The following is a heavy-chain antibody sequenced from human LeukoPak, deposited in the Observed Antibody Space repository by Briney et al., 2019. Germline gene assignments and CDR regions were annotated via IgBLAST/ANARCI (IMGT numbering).Heavy chain of an antibody. Sequence: GESLKISCKGSGYRFTSYWIGWVRQMPGKGLEWMGIIYPGDSDTRYSPSFQGQVTISADKSISTAYLQWTSLKASGTAMYYCARAGYYGSGSYYGDYWGQGTLVTVSS. D-gene: IGHD3-10*01. CDR1: GYRFTSYW. CDR2: IYPGDSDT. J-gene: IGHJ4*02. CDR3: ARAGYYGSGSYYGDY. V-gene: IGHV5-51*01.